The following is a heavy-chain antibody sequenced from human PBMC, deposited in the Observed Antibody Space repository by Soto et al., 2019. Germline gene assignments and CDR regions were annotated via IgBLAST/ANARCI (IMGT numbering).Heavy chain of an antibody. CDR1: GFTFSNAW. V-gene: IGHV3-15*01. Sequence: GGSLRLSCAASGFTFSNAWMSWVRQAPGKGLEWVGRIKSKTDGGTTDYAAPVKGRFTISRDDSKNTLYLQMNSLKTEDTAVYYCTTDLPPYYYDSSGYYYWGQGTLVTVSS. CDR3: TTDLPPYYYDSSGYYY. J-gene: IGHJ4*02. D-gene: IGHD3-22*01. CDR2: IKSKTDGGTT.